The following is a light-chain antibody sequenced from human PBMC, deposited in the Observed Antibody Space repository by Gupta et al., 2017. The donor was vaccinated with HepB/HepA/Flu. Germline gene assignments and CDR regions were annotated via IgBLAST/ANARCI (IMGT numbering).Light chain of an antibody. Sequence: QLVLTQSPSASASLGASVKLTCTLNSGHSNYAIAWHQQQPEKGPRYLTKVNIYGRHTKGAGIPDRFSGSSSGAACSITTSSLQSDDEAVYYCQTWDTSITHVIFGGGTKLTVL. CDR1: SGHSNYA. CDR3: QTWDTSITHVI. J-gene: IGLJ2*01. CDR2: VNIYGRH. V-gene: IGLV4-69*01.